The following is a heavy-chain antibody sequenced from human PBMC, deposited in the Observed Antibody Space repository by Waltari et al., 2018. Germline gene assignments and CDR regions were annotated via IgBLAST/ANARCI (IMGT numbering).Heavy chain of an antibody. CDR2: IYDSVTT. CDR3: ATHPPSQLGVVLNWFDP. D-gene: IGHD3-16*01. V-gene: IGHV4-39*01. J-gene: IGHJ5*02. CDR1: GGSISSSTWF. Sequence: QLQLQESGPGLVKPSETLSLTCTVSGGSISSSTWFWGWIRQPLGKGLEWIGSIYDSVTTYYNPSLKSRVTISVDTSKNQFSLKVNSVTAADTAVYYCATHPPSQLGVVLNWFDPWGQGILVTVSS.